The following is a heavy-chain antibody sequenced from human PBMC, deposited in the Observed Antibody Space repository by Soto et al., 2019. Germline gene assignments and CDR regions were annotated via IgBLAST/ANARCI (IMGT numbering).Heavy chain of an antibody. CDR2: INHSGST. V-gene: IGHV4-34*01. Sequence: QVQLQQWGAGLLKPSETLSLTCAVYGGSFSGYYWSWIRRPPGKGLEWIGEINHSGSTNYNPSLKSRVTISVDTSKNQFSLKLSSVTAADTAVYYCARRWGYYYYYMDVWGKGTTVTVSS. J-gene: IGHJ6*03. CDR3: ARRWGYYYYYMDV. D-gene: IGHD3-16*01. CDR1: GGSFSGYY.